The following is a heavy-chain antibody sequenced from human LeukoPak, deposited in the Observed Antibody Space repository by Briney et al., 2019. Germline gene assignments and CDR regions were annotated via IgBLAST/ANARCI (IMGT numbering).Heavy chain of an antibody. J-gene: IGHJ4*02. CDR1: GFTFSSYA. Sequence: GGSLRLSCAASGFTFSSYAMSWVRQAPGKGLEWVSAISGSGGSTYYADSVKGRFTISRDNSKNTLYLQMNSLRAEDTAVYYCAKSSRRVRGVIIDFDYWGQGTLVTVSS. CDR3: AKSSRRVRGVIIDFDY. D-gene: IGHD3-10*01. V-gene: IGHV3-23*01. CDR2: ISGSGGST.